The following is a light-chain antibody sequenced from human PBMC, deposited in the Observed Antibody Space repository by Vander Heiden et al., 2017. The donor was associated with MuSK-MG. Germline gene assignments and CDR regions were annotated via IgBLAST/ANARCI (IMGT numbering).Light chain of an antibody. Sequence: DIQMTQSPSSLFASVGDRVTITCQASQDISNYLNWFQQKPGKAPKFLIYDASNLETGVPSRFSGSGSGTDFTLTISSLQVEDIATYYCQQNDNLPLTFGGGTKVEIK. V-gene: IGKV1-33*01. CDR3: QQNDNLPLT. J-gene: IGKJ4*01. CDR2: DAS. CDR1: QDISNY.